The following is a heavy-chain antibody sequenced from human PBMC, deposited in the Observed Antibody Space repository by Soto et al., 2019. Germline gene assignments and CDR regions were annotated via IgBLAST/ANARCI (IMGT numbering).Heavy chain of an antibody. D-gene: IGHD1-26*01. J-gene: IGHJ4*02. CDR3: TTEGGYSGSYWGLGY. CDR1: GVTLSDAW. V-gene: IGHV3-15*07. CDR2: SKFKRDGGTS. Sequence: GGSLRLSCAVSGVTLSDAWMNWVRQAPGKGLEWVGRSKFKRDGGTSDYVAPVNGRFTISRDDSKNTLYLQMNSLEIEDTAMYYCTTEGGYSGSYWGLGYWGQGTLVTVSS.